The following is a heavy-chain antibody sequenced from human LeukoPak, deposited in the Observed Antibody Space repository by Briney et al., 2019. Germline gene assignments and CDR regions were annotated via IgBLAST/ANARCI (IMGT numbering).Heavy chain of an antibody. V-gene: IGHV4-39*01. D-gene: IGHD1-26*01. Sequence: SETLSLTCTVSGGSTSYTTYYWGWIRQPPGKGLEWIGSIYYSGSTFYNPSLMSRVSFSVDPPKNQFSLKMTSVTAADTAVYYCASVGPTGDWFDPWGQGTLVSVSS. CDR3: ASVGPTGDWFDP. CDR2: IYYSGST. CDR1: GGSTSYTTYY. J-gene: IGHJ5*02.